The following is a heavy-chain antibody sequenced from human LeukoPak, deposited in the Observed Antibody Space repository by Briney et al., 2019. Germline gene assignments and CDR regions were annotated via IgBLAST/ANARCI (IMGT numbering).Heavy chain of an antibody. J-gene: IGHJ6*03. CDR3: AKEGIYYYYMDV. V-gene: IGHV3-48*01. D-gene: IGHD6-13*01. Sequence: SVKGRFTVSRDNAQDSLYLQLNNLKAGDTAVYYCAKEGIYYYYMDVWGKGTTVTVSS.